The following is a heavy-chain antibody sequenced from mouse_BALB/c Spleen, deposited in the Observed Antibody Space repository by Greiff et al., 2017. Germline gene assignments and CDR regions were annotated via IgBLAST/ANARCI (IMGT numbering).Heavy chain of an antibody. D-gene: IGHD3-2*01. CDR2: INPYNGAT. J-gene: IGHJ3*01. CDR1: GYSFTGYY. Sequence: VQLQQSGPELVKPGASVKISCKASGYSFTGYYMHWVKQSHVKSLEWIGRINPYNGATSYNQNFKDKASLTVDKSSSTAYMELHSLTSEDSAVYYCAQTTRAILAYWGQGTLVTVSA. CDR3: AQTTRAILAY. V-gene: IGHV1-26*01.